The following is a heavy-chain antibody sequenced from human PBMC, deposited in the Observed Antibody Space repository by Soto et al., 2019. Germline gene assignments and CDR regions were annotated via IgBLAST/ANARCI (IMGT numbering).Heavy chain of an antibody. V-gene: IGHV3-74*01. J-gene: IGHJ4*01. CDR3: TRGDSGSGLRLLDY. CDR1: GFSFSNYW. Sequence: PGGSLRLSCTVSGFSFSNYWMHWVRQAPGKGLAWISLISSDGSSTSYADSVKGRFTISRDNAKNTLYLQMNSLRAEDTAVYYCTRGDSGSGLRLLDYWGQGALVTVSS. CDR2: ISSDGSST. D-gene: IGHD3-10*01.